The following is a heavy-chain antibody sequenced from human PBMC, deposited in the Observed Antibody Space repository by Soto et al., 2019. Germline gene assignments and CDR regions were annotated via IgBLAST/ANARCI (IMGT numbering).Heavy chain of an antibody. CDR1: GYTFTSYG. CDR2: ISAYNGNT. CDR3: ARGVDTAMGYYYYGMDV. V-gene: IGHV1-18*01. D-gene: IGHD5-18*01. J-gene: IGHJ6*02. Sequence: ASVKVSCKASGYTFTSYGISWVRQAPGQGLEWMGWISAYNGNTNYAQKLQGRVTMTTDTSTSTAYMELRSLRSDDTAVYYCARGVDTAMGYYYYGMDVWGHGTTVTVSS.